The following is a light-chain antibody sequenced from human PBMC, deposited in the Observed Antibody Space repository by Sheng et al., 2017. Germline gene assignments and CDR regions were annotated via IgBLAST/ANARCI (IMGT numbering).Light chain of an antibody. CDR3: QQYQSYPHT. CDR1: ESMSYW. Sequence: DIQMTQSPSTLSASVGDRVTITCRASESMSYWLAWYQQKPGKAPKLLIYKASAFREWGPIKVQAAVDLGQSSLSPSAACSLMILQLITVQQYQSYPHTFGQGTKLEI. J-gene: IGKJ2*01. CDR2: KAS. V-gene: IGKV1-5*03.